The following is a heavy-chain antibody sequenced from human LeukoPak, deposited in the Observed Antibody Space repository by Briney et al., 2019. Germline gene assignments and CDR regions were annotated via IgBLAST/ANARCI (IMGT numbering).Heavy chain of an antibody. CDR3: ATSSGYYYAPTGDAFDI. Sequence: GGSLRLSCAASGFTFSSYAVGWVRQAPGKGLEWVSAISGSGGSTYYADSVKGRFTISRHNSKNTLYLQMNSLRAEDTAVYYCATSSGYYYAPTGDAFDIWGQGTMVTVSS. D-gene: IGHD3-22*01. J-gene: IGHJ3*02. CDR2: ISGSGGST. CDR1: GFTFSSYA. V-gene: IGHV3-23*01.